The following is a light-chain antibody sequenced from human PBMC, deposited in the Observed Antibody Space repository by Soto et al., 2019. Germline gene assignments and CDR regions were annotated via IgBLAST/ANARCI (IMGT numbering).Light chain of an antibody. CDR2: EVT. CDR1: SRDIGTSNL. CDR3: YSFTGISTSLFV. Sequence: QSVLTQPASVSGSPGQSITISCTGSSRDIGTSNLVSWYQQYPGKAPKLIIYEVTKRPSGISYRFSGSKSGNTASLTISGLQPEDEATYYCYSFTGISTSLFVFVTGYKVTVL. J-gene: IGLJ1*01. V-gene: IGLV2-23*02.